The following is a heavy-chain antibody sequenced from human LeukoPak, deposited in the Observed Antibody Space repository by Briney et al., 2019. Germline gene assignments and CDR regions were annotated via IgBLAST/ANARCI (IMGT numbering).Heavy chain of an antibody. CDR1: GYSFTSYW. Sequence: GESLKISCKGSGYSFTSYWIGWVRQMPGKGLEWLGIIYPGDSDTRYSPSFQGQVTIPADNSISTAYLQWSSLKASDTAMYYCARDYYDSTGYMYDAFDIWGQGTMVTVSS. CDR2: IYPGDSDT. J-gene: IGHJ3*02. D-gene: IGHD3-22*01. CDR3: ARDYYDSTGYMYDAFDI. V-gene: IGHV5-51*01.